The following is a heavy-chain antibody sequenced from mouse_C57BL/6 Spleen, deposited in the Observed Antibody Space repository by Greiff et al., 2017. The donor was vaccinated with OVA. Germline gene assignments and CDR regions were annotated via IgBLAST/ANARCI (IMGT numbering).Heavy chain of an antibody. CDR2: INYDGSST. Sequence: EVKLVESEGGLVQPGSSMKLSCTASGFTFSDYYMAWVRQVPEKGLEWVANINYDGSSTYYLASLKSRFIISRDNAKNILYLQMSSLKSEDTATYYCARDLGYSNSRLDYWGQGTSVTVSS. V-gene: IGHV5-16*01. CDR3: ARDLGYSNSRLDY. CDR1: GFTFSDYY. J-gene: IGHJ4*01. D-gene: IGHD2-5*01.